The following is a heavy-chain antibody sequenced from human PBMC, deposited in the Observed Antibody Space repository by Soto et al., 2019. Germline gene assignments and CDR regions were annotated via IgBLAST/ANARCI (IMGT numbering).Heavy chain of an antibody. D-gene: IGHD5-18*01. CDR1: GFTFSSYA. V-gene: IGHV3-30-3*01. Sequence: PGGSLRLSCAASGFTFSSYAMHWVRQAPGKGLEWVAVISYDGSNKYYAGSVKGRFTISRDNSKNTLYLQMNSLRAEDTAVYYCARSSARGYSYGPGPTYLDYWGQGTLVTVSS. CDR2: ISYDGSNK. CDR3: ARSSARGYSYGPGPTYLDY. J-gene: IGHJ4*02.